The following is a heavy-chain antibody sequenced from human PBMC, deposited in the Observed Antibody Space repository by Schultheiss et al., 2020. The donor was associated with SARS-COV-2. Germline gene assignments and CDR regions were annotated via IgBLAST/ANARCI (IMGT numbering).Heavy chain of an antibody. CDR1: GGSISSGGYY. J-gene: IGHJ4*02. D-gene: IGHD1-1*01. Sequence: SETLSLTCTVSGGSISSGGYYWSWIRQHPGKGLEWIGYIYYSGSTYYNPSLKSRVTISVDTSKNQFSLKLSSVTAADTAVYYCTRLEATSAFDYWGQGTLVTVSS. CDR2: IYYSGST. CDR3: TRLEATSAFDY. V-gene: IGHV4-31*03.